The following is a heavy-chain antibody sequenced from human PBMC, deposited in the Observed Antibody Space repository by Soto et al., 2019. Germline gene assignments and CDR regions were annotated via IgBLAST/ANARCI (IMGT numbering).Heavy chain of an antibody. Sequence: EVQLVESGGGLVKPGGSLRLSCAASGFTFSSYSMNWVRQAPGKGLEWVSSISSSSSYIYYADSVKGRFTISRDNAKNSLNLQMNSMRAEDTAVYYCARDDYYDSSGYPEFDSWGQGALVTVSS. D-gene: IGHD3-22*01. V-gene: IGHV3-21*01. CDR2: ISSSSSYI. CDR1: GFTFSSYS. CDR3: ARDDYYDSSGYPEFDS. J-gene: IGHJ4*02.